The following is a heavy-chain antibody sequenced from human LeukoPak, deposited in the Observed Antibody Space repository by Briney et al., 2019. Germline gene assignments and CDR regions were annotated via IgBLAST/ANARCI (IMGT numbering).Heavy chain of an antibody. J-gene: IGHJ1*01. D-gene: IGHD4-23*01. CDR1: GGTISTYY. Sequence: SSETLSLTCTVSGGTISTYYWSWIRQPPGKGLEWLGYIYYSGSTNYNPSLKSRVTISVDTSKNHFSLKLSSVTAADTAVYYCARAPGGNAGNFQHWGQGTLVTVSS. CDR3: ARAPGGNAGNFQH. CDR2: IYYSGST. V-gene: IGHV4-59*01.